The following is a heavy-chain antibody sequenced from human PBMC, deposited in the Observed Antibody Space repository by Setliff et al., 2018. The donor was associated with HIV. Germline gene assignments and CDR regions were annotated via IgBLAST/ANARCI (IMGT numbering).Heavy chain of an antibody. Sequence: SETLSLTCAVSGGSISSSNWWSWVRQPPGKGLEWIGEIYHSGSTNYNPSLKSRVFMSVDKSKNQFSLKLSSVTAADTAVYYCARDTYDSRGYFFGYWGQGILVTVSS. CDR1: GGSISSSNW. D-gene: IGHD3-22*01. V-gene: IGHV4-4*02. J-gene: IGHJ4*02. CDR3: ARDTYDSRGYFFGY. CDR2: IYHSGST.